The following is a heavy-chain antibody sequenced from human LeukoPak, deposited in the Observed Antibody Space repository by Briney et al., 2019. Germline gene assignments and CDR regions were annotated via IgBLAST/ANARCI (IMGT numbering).Heavy chain of an antibody. J-gene: IGHJ5*02. CDR1: GYSISSGCF. CDR2: IYHTGAT. Sequence: PSETLSLTCAVSGYSISSGCFWVWIRQPPGKGLEWIGSIYHTGATYYNPSLRSPVTISVDTSKNQFSQELNSVTAADTAVYYCARDLGLTISDNWFDPWGQGTLVTVSS. V-gene: IGHV4-38-2*02. D-gene: IGHD3-9*01. CDR3: ARDLGLTISDNWFDP.